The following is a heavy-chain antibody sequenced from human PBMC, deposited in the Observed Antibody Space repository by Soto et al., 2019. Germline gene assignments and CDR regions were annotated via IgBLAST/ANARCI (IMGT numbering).Heavy chain of an antibody. CDR3: ANYTVWRMIVGSFDY. CDR1: GFTFSNFV. CDR2: ISYDGSNE. V-gene: IGHV3-30*18. Sequence: QVQLVESGGGVVQPGRSLRLACAASGFTFSNFVMHWVRQAPGKGLEWVALISYDGSNEYYADSVKGRFTISRDNSKNTLYLQMNSLRAEDTALYYCANYTVWRMIVGSFDYWGQGTLVTVSS. J-gene: IGHJ4*02. D-gene: IGHD3-22*01.